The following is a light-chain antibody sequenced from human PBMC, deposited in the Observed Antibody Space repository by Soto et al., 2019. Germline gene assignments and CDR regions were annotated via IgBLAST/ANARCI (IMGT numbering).Light chain of an antibody. Sequence: QSVLTQPASVSGSPGQSITISCTGTSSDVGGYDFVSWYQQRPGKAPKLIIYDVSNRPSGVSNRFSGSKSGNTASLIISGLQAEDEADYYCTSYTRSDIGVFGGGTKLTVL. J-gene: IGLJ3*02. V-gene: IGLV2-14*01. CDR1: SSDVGGYDF. CDR3: TSYTRSDIGV. CDR2: DVS.